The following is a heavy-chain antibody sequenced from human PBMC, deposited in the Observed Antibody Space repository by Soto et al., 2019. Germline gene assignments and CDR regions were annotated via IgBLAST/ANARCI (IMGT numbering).Heavy chain of an antibody. CDR2: ISTTSTYI. CDR3: ARVDRDGSGSYYFIDY. J-gene: IGHJ4*02. D-gene: IGHD3-10*01. V-gene: IGHV3-21*01. CDR1: GFTFSSYS. Sequence: EVQLVESGGGLVKPGGSLRLSCAASGFTFSSYSMNWVRQAPGKGLEWVSSISTTSTYIFYADSVKGRFTISRDNAKNSRVLQMNSLRAEDTAVYYCARVDRDGSGSYYFIDYWGQGTLVTVSS.